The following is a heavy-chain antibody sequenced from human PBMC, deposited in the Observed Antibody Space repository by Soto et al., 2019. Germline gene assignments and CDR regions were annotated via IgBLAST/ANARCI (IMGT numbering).Heavy chain of an antibody. V-gene: IGHV3-23*01. CDR3: AKDKAAAGNYYYYGMDV. J-gene: IGHJ6*02. D-gene: IGHD6-13*01. Sequence: EVQLLESGGGLVQPGGSLRLSCAASGFTFSSYAMSWVRQAPGKGLEWVSAISGSGGSTYYADSVKGRFTISRDNSKNTLYLQMNSLRAEDTAVYYCAKDKAAAGNYYYYGMDVWGQGTTVTVSS. CDR1: GFTFSSYA. CDR2: ISGSGGST.